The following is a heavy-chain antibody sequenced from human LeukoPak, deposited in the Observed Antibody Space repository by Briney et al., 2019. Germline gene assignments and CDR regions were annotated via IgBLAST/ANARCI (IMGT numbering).Heavy chain of an antibody. J-gene: IGHJ4*02. CDR2: IYWNDDK. V-gene: IGHV2-5*01. Sequence: SGPTLVKPTQTLTLTCTFSGFSLSTRGVGGGWICQPPGKALEGLALIYWNDDKRYSPSLKSRLTITKDPSKNQVVLTMTNMDPVDTATYYCAHRSLWSGTGDYWGQGTLVTVSS. CDR1: GFSLSTRGVG. CDR3: AHRSLWSGTGDY. D-gene: IGHD3-10*01.